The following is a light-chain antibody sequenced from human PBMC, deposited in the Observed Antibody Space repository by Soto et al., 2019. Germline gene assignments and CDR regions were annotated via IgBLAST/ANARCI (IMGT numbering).Light chain of an antibody. V-gene: IGKV3-20*01. CDR2: GAS. J-gene: IGKJ1*01. CDR3: QQCATSRWT. CDR1: QTVSSNF. Sequence: EIVLTQSPGTLSLSPGERATISCRASQTVSSNFLAWYQQRPGQAPRLLIHGASSRATGIPVMFSGSGSGTEFTHTISRLELEDHGVNHYQQCATSRWTFGGGTKVEIK.